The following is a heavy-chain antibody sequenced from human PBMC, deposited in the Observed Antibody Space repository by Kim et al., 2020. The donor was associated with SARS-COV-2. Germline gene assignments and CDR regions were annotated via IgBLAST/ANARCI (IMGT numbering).Heavy chain of an antibody. D-gene: IGHD6-13*01. V-gene: IGHV3-33*05. J-gene: IGHJ6*02. Sequence: GGSLRLSCAASGFTFSSYGMHWVRQAPGKGLEWVAVILYDGSNTYYADSVKGRFTISRDNSKTTLYLQMNSLRAEDTAVYYCAREKSSSWYNYYYCMDVWGQGTPVTVSS. CDR1: GFTFSSYG. CDR3: AREKSSSWYNYYYCMDV. CDR2: ILYDGSNT.